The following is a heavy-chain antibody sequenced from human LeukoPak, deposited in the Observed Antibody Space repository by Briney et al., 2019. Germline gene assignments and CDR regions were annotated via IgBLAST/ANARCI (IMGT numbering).Heavy chain of an antibody. CDR2: IYSGGST. CDR3: ASGSGYYYPDY. V-gene: IGHV3-66*01. CDR1: GFTVSSTY. D-gene: IGHD5-12*01. Sequence: GGSLRLSCAASGFTVSSTYMSWVRQAPGKGLEWVSVIYSGGSTYYADSVKGRFTISRDNSKNTLSLQMSSLRAEDTAVYYCASGSGYYYPDYWGQGTLVTVSS. J-gene: IGHJ4*02.